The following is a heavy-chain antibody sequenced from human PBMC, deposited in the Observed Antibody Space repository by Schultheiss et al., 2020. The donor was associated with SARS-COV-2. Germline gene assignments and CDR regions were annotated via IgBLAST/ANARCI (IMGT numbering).Heavy chain of an antibody. D-gene: IGHD4-17*01. CDR1: GYTFTGYY. Sequence: ASVKVSCKASGYTFTGYYMHWVRQAPGQGLEWMGRINPSSGDTDYAQKFQGRVTMTRDTSISTAYMELRSLRSDDTAVYYCARGDYVDYDYYYGMDVWGQGTTVTVSS. J-gene: IGHJ6*02. CDR3: ARGDYVDYDYYYGMDV. V-gene: IGHV1-2*06. CDR2: INPSSGDT.